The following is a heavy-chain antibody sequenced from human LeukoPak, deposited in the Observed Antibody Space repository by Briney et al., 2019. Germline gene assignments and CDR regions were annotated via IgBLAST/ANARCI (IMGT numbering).Heavy chain of an antibody. CDR1: GGTFSSYA. CDR2: IIPIFGTA. J-gene: IGHJ4*02. D-gene: IGHD2-21*02. CDR3: ARGTPSPRLSLNQYYFDY. Sequence: GSSVKVSRKASGGTFSSYAISWVRQAPGQGLEWMGGIIPIFGTANYAQKFQGRVTITADESTSTAYMELSSLRSEDTAVYYCARGTPSPRLSLNQYYFDYWGQGTLVTVSS. V-gene: IGHV1-69*01.